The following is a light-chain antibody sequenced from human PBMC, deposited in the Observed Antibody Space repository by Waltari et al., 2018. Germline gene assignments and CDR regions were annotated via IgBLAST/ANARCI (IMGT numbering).Light chain of an antibody. V-gene: IGKV3-20*01. CDR3: QKYGSLPAT. CDR1: QAVSRF. J-gene: IGKJ1*01. CDR2: DTS. Sequence: EIVLTQSPGTLSLSPGERATLPCRPSQAVSRFLAWYQQKPGQAPRLLIYDTSTRATGIPDRFSGSGSGTDFSLTISRLEPEDFAVYYCQKYGSLPATFGQGTKVEIK.